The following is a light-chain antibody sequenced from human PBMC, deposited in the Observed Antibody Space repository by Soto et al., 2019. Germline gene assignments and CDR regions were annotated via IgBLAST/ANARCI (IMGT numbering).Light chain of an antibody. CDR1: SSDVGGYKY. Sequence: QSVLTQPPSASGSPGQSVTISCTGTSSDVGGYKYVSWYQQYPGKAPKLMIYAVNKRPSGVPDRFSGSKSGNTASLTVSGLQAEAEAHYYCSSYAGSNTYVFGNGTKVT. CDR3: SSYAGSNTYV. J-gene: IGLJ1*01. V-gene: IGLV2-8*01. CDR2: AVN.